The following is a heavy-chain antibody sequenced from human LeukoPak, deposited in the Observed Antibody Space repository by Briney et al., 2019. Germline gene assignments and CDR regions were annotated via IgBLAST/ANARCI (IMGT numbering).Heavy chain of an antibody. CDR3: ARDGSSSWYDGYFDY. J-gene: IGHJ4*02. Sequence: GGSLRLSCAASGFTFSSYAMHWVRQAPGKGLEWVAVMSYDGSNKYYADSVKGRFTISRDNSKNTLYLQMNSLRAEDTAAYYCARDGSSSWYDGYFDYWGQGTLVTVSS. CDR1: GFTFSSYA. V-gene: IGHV3-30*01. CDR2: MSYDGSNK. D-gene: IGHD6-13*01.